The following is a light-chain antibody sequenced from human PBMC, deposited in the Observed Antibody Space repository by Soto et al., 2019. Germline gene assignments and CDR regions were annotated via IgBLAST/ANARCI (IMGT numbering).Light chain of an antibody. V-gene: IGKV1-39*01. J-gene: IGKJ4*01. CDR1: QTITTY. CDR2: AAS. CDR3: QQSFSTPRT. Sequence: DIQMTQSPSSLSASVGDRVTITCRASQTITTYLNWYQQKPGKAPKLLIYAASSLQSGVPSRFSGSGSGTDFTLTISSLQPEDFATYSCQQSFSTPRTFGGGTTVEI.